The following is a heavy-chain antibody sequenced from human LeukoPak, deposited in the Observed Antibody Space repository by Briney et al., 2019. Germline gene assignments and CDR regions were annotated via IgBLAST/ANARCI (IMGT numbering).Heavy chain of an antibody. CDR1: GGSISSYY. J-gene: IGHJ4*02. CDR2: IYYSGST. V-gene: IGHV4-59*01. D-gene: IGHD6-19*01. CDR3: AAGYSSGWYYFDY. Sequence: SETLSLTCTVSGGSISSYYWSWIRQPPGKGLEWIGYIYYSGSTNYNPSLKSRVTISVDTSKNQFSLRLSSVTAADTAVYYCAAGYSSGWYYFDYWGQGTLVTVSS.